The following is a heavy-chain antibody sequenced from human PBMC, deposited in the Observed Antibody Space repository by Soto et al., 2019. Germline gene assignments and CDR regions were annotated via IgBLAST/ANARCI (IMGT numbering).Heavy chain of an antibody. CDR1: GGSISSGGYY. CDR2: IYYSGST. D-gene: IGHD3-10*01. CDR3: ARVLVYGSGSYRSPWLYYVDY. J-gene: IGHJ4*02. Sequence: QVQLQESGPGLVKPSQTLSLTCTVSGGSISSGGYYWSWIRQHPGKGLEWIGYIYYSGSTYYNPSLKSRVTLSVDTSKNQFSLKLSFVTAADTAVYYCARVLVYGSGSYRSPWLYYVDYWGQGTLVTVSS. V-gene: IGHV4-31*03.